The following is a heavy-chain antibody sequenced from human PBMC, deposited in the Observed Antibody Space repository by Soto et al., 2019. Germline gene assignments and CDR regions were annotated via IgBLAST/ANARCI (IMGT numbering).Heavy chain of an antibody. CDR3: ARERPPSMGATVQPWFDP. Sequence: SVKVSCKASGCTFSSYAISWVRQAPGQGREWMGGIIPIFGTANYAQKFQGRVTITADESTSTAYIELSSLRYEDTAVYYCARERPPSMGATVQPWFDPWGQGTLVTVSS. J-gene: IGHJ5*02. V-gene: IGHV1-69*13. D-gene: IGHD1-26*01. CDR1: GCTFSSYA. CDR2: IIPIFGTA.